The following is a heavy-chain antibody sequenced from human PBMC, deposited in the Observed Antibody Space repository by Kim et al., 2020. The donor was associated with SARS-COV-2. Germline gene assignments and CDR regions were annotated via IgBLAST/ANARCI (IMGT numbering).Heavy chain of an antibody. V-gene: IGHV3-53*04. CDR1: GFTVSSNY. CDR2: IYSGGST. Sequence: GGSLRLSCAASGFTVSSNYMSWVRQAPGKGLEWVSVIYSGGSTYYADSVKRRFTISRHNSKNTLYLQMNSVTAEDTAVYYCAGGPPLLWFGGDRLYGMDVWGQGTTVTVSS. CDR3: AGGPPLLWFGGDRLYGMDV. J-gene: IGHJ6*02. D-gene: IGHD3-10*01.